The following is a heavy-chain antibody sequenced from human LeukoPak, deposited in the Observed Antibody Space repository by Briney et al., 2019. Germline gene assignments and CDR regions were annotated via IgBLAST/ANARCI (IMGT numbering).Heavy chain of an antibody. D-gene: IGHD5-12*01. CDR1: GYTFTSYG. V-gene: IGHV1-69*05. CDR3: ARGEGSDYDLGGLDY. Sequence: SVKVSCKASGYTFTSYGISWVRQAPGQGLEWMGWIIPIFGTANYAQKFQGRVTITTDESTSTAYMELSSLRSEDTAVYYCARGEGSDYDLGGLDYWGQGTLVTVSS. J-gene: IGHJ4*02. CDR2: IIPIFGTA.